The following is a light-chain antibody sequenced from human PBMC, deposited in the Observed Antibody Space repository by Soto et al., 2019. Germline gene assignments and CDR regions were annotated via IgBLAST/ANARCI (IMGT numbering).Light chain of an antibody. Sequence: QSALTQPPSASGSPGQSVTISCTGSSSDVGAYNYVSWYQQHPGKAPKLMIYEVTKRPSGVPARFSGSKSGNTASLTVSGLQAEDEADYYCSSYAGSNNLPFGGGTKLTVL. CDR2: EVT. J-gene: IGLJ3*02. CDR1: SSDVGAYNY. CDR3: SSYAGSNNLP. V-gene: IGLV2-8*01.